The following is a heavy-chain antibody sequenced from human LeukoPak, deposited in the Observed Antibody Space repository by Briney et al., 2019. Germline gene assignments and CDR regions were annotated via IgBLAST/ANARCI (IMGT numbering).Heavy chain of an antibody. Sequence: GGSLRLSSAASGFTFSSYSMNWVRQAPGKGLEGVGFIRSKAYGGTTEYAASVKGRFTISRDDSKSIAYLQMNSLKTEDTAVYYCTRDGSGISDYWGQGTLVTVSS. CDR1: GFTFSSYS. J-gene: IGHJ4*02. V-gene: IGHV3-49*04. CDR3: TRDGSGISDY. CDR2: IRSKAYGGTT. D-gene: IGHD3-10*01.